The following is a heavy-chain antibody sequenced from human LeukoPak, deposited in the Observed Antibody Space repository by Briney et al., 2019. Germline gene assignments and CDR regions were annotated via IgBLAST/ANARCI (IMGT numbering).Heavy chain of an antibody. D-gene: IGHD3-10*01. J-gene: IGHJ4*02. CDR3: AHKGRGSGSYTM. V-gene: IGHV2-5*01. CDR2: TYWNNDK. Sequence: SGPTLVKPTQTLTLTCTFSGFSLSTTGVTVAWIRQPPGKALEWLAVTYWNNDKSYSPSLKNRLTITQDTSKNQVILIMANMDRVDTGAYYCAHKGRGSGSYTMWGQGTLVTVSS. CDR1: GFSLSTTGVT.